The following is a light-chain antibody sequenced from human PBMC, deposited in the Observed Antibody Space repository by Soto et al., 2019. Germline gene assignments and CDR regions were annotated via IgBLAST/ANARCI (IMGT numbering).Light chain of an antibody. J-gene: IGLJ2*01. CDR2: DNN. V-gene: IGLV1-51*01. CDR1: SSNIGSNY. CDR3: ATWDSSLSAVV. Sequence: QSVLTQPPSVSAAPGQKVTISCSGSSSNIGSNYVSWYQQLPGTAPKLLIYDNNKRPPGIPDRFSGSKSDTSATLGITGLQAGDEADYYCATWDSSLSAVVFGGGTQLTVL.